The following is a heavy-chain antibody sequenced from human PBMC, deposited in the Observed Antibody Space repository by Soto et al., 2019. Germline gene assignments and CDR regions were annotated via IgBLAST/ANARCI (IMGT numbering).Heavy chain of an antibody. Sequence: GGSLRLSCAASGFTFSSFGMNWVRQAPGKGLEWVSSIGGSKNYIYYADSVKGRFTISRDNARTSVHLQMNSLRTEDTAVYYCAKEKNAISLYGVDVWGQGTAVTVSS. CDR1: GFTFSSFG. CDR2: IGGSKNYI. CDR3: AKEKNAISLYGVDV. J-gene: IGHJ6*02. D-gene: IGHD2-8*01. V-gene: IGHV3-21*01.